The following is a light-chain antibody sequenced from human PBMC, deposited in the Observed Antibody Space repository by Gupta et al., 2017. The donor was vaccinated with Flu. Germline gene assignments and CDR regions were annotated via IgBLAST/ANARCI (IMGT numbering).Light chain of an antibody. CDR1: NSHIGSND. CDR2: KNN. Sequence: QSVLTQPPSASGTPGQRVTISCFGSNSHIGSNDVYGYQQFPGTAPKLLIHKNNQRPSGVPDRLSGSKSGTSASLAISGLRSEDEADYYCVAWDDSLSARVFGGGTKLTVL. J-gene: IGLJ3*02. CDR3: VAWDDSLSARV. V-gene: IGLV1-47*01.